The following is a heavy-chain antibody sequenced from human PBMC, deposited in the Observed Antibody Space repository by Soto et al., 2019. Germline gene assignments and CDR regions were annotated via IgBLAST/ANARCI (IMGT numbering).Heavy chain of an antibody. V-gene: IGHV1-46*03. Sequence: DSVKVSCKASGYIFTIYDIHWVRQAPGQGLEWMGWINPFDGSRMFAQSFQGRVTMTRDTSTSTVYMEVSSLRSEDTAVYYCSRVDPGETSPFDHWG. CDR1: GYIFTIYD. CDR3: SRVDPGETSPFDH. D-gene: IGHD3-10*01. CDR2: INPFDGSR. J-gene: IGHJ4*01.